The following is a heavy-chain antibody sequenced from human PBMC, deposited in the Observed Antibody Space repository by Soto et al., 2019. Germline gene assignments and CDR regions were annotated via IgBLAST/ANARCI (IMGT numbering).Heavy chain of an antibody. D-gene: IGHD3-10*01. V-gene: IGHV1-69*01. CDR1: GGTFSSYA. CDR2: IIPIFGTA. Sequence: QVQLVQSGAEVKKPGSSVKVSCKASGGTFSSYAISWVRQAPGQGLEWMGGIIPIFGTANYAQKFQGRVTITADDSTSTSYMELSSLRSEDTAVYYCARDSITMVRGPNWFDPWGQGTLVTASS. CDR3: ARDSITMVRGPNWFDP. J-gene: IGHJ5*02.